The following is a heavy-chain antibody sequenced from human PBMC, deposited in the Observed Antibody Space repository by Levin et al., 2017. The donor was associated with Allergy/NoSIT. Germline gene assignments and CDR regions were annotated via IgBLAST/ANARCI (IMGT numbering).Heavy chain of an antibody. Sequence: SVKVSCKASGGTFSSYAISWVRQAPGQGLEWMGGIIPIFGTANYAQKFQGRVTITADESTSTAYMELSSLRSEDTAVYYCARDLSDYGDYYYGMDVWGQGTTVTVSS. J-gene: IGHJ6*02. V-gene: IGHV1-69*13. CDR1: GGTFSSYA. D-gene: IGHD4-17*01. CDR3: ARDLSDYGDYYYGMDV. CDR2: IIPIFGTA.